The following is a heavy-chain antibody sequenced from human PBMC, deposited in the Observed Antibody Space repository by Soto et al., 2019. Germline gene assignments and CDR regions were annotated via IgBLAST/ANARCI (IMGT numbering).Heavy chain of an antibody. V-gene: IGHV1-8*01. CDR1: GYTFTSYD. Sequence: QVQLVQSGAEVKKPGASVKVSCKTSGYTFTSYDVNWVRQASGQGLEWMGWMNPTSGNTGYAQKFQGRVTMTRNTSISTAYMELSSLRSEETAVYYCARGMRGVLYHFDNWGQGTLLTVSS. J-gene: IGHJ4*02. CDR2: MNPTSGNT. CDR3: ARGMRGVLYHFDN. D-gene: IGHD2-8*02.